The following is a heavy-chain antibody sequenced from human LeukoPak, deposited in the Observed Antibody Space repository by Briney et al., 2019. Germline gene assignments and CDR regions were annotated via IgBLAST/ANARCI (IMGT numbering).Heavy chain of an antibody. J-gene: IGHJ3*02. CDR3: AGLGKLSGPGAFDI. V-gene: IGHV4-59*08. CDR1: GGSISSYY. Sequence: SETLSLTCTVSGGSISSYYWSWIRQPPGKGLEWIGYIYYSGSTNYNPSLKSRVTISVDTSKNQFSLKLSSVTAADTAVYYCAGLGKLSGPGAFDIWGQGTMVTVSS. CDR2: IYYSGST. D-gene: IGHD1-1*01.